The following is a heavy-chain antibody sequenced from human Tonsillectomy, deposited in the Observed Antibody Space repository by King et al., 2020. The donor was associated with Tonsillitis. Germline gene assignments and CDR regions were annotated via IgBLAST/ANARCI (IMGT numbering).Heavy chain of an antibody. J-gene: IGHJ5*02. Sequence: QLQESGPGLVKPSETLSLTCTVSGGSVSSGSYYRSWIRQPPGKGLEWIGYIYYSGSTNYNPSLKSRVTISVDTSKNQFSLKLSSVTAADTAVYYCARVIAAAEKYNWFDPWGQGTLVTVSS. CDR2: IYYSGST. CDR3: ARVIAAAEKYNWFDP. CDR1: GGSVSSGSYY. D-gene: IGHD6-13*01. V-gene: IGHV4-61*01.